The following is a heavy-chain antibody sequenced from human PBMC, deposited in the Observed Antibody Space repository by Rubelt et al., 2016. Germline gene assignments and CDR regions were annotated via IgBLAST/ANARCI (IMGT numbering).Heavy chain of an antibody. CDR2: IISDGSTT. V-gene: IGHV3-23*03. CDR1: GFTFSNYA. D-gene: IGHD2-15*01. Sequence: GGSLRLSCAASGFTFSNYAMTWVRQAPGKGLEWVSQIISDGSTTTYADSVKGRFTISRDNAKNTLYLQMNSLRAADTALYYCAKLFWWELPDYWGQGTLVTVSS. CDR3: AKLFWWELPDY. J-gene: IGHJ4*02.